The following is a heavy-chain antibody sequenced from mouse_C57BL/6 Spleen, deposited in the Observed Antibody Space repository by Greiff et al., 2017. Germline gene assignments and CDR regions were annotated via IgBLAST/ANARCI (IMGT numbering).Heavy chain of an antibody. Sequence: EVQGVESGPELVKPGASVKIPCKASGYTFTDYNMDWVKQSHGKSLEWIGDINPNNGGTIYNQKFKGKATLTVDKSSSTAYMELRSLTSEDTAVYYCARSGTGNYAMDYWGQGTSVTVSS. J-gene: IGHJ4*01. CDR2: INPNNGGT. V-gene: IGHV1-18*01. CDR1: GYTFTDYN. D-gene: IGHD4-1*01. CDR3: ARSGTGNYAMDY.